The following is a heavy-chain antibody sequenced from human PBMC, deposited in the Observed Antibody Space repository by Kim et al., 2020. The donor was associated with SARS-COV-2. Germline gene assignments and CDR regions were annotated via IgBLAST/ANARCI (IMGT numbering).Heavy chain of an antibody. CDR2: IYYSGST. CDR3: ASRGIAAAHY. J-gene: IGHJ4*02. V-gene: IGHV4-39*01. CDR1: GGSISSSSYY. D-gene: IGHD6-13*01. Sequence: SETLSLTCTVSGGSISSSSYYWGWIRQPPGKGLEWIGSIYYSGSTYYNPSLKSRVTISVDTSKNQFSLKLSSVTAADTAVYYCASRGIAAAHYWGQGTLVTVSS.